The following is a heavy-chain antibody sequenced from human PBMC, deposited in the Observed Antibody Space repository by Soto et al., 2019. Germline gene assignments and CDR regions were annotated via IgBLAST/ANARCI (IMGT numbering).Heavy chain of an antibody. CDR2: IYPGGSDT. Sequence: GESLKISCKGSGYSFTSYWIGWVRQMPGKGLEWMGIIYPGGSDTRYSPSFQGQVTISADKSISTAYLQWSSLKASDTAMYYCARAYCSSTSCYSGDAFDIWGQGTMVTVSS. CDR3: ARAYCSSTSCYSGDAFDI. D-gene: IGHD2-2*01. J-gene: IGHJ3*02. V-gene: IGHV5-51*01. CDR1: GYSFTSYW.